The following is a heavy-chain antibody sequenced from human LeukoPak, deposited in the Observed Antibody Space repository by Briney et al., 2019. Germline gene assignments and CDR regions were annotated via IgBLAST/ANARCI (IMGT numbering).Heavy chain of an antibody. Sequence: SETLSLTCIVSGGSIGPYYWSWIRQAAGKGPEWIGRIYTSGTADYNPALKGRVFLSVDTAKNQFSLKVTSVTAADTAVYYCARDRKLGGEGSWFDPWGQGTLVTVSS. J-gene: IGHJ5*02. CDR3: ARDRKLGGEGSWFDP. D-gene: IGHD3-16*01. CDR1: GGSIGPYY. V-gene: IGHV4-4*07. CDR2: IYTSGTA.